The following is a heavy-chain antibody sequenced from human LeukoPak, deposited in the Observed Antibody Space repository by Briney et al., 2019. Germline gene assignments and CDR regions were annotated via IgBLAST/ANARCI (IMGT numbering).Heavy chain of an antibody. CDR1: GFTFSSSV. CDR2: IWYDGSDK. J-gene: IGHJ4*02. V-gene: IGHV3-33*01. CDR3: ASAPYGSGSFLDY. Sequence: GGSLRLSCAASGFTFSSSVMHWVRQAPGKGLEWVAVIWYDGSDKYSADSVKGRFTISRDNSKNTLYLQMNSLRAEDTAVYYCASAPYGSGSFLDYWGQGTLVTVSS. D-gene: IGHD3-10*01.